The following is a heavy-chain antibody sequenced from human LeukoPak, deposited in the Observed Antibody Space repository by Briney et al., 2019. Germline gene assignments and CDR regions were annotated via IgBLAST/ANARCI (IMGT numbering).Heavy chain of an antibody. CDR2: IYYSGST. Sequence: PSETLSLTCTVSGGSIRSSSYYWSWIRQPPGTGLEWIGYIYYSGSTNYNPSLKSRVTISVDTSKNQFSLKLSSVTAADTAVYYCARDLARGFDYWGQGTLVTVSS. V-gene: IGHV4-61*01. CDR1: GGSIRSSSYY. D-gene: IGHD5-12*01. CDR3: ARDLARGFDY. J-gene: IGHJ4*02.